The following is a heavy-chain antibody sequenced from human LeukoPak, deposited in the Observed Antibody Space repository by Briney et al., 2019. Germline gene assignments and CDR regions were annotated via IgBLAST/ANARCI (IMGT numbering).Heavy chain of an antibody. Sequence: GGSLRLSCEASGFTFVTYGMTWVRQAPGKGLEWVSGITGSSTWTYYADSVRGRFTISRDNSKNTLHLQMNNLTADDTAIYYCERELGSLGTVYFDLWGRGTLVTVSS. V-gene: IGHV3-23*01. CDR2: ITGSSTWT. D-gene: IGHD7-27*01. CDR3: ERELGSLGTVYFDL. CDR1: GFTFVTYG. J-gene: IGHJ2*01.